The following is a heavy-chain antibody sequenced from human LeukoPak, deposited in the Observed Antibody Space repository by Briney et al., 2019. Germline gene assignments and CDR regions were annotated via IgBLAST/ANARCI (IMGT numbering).Heavy chain of an antibody. D-gene: IGHD3-22*01. CDR3: ARQAPHSSGWYYFDY. Sequence: GASVKVSFKASAYTFTSYAISWVRQAPGQGLEWMGWISGYNGNTNYVQKLQGRVTMTTDTSTSTAYMELRSLRSDDTAVYYCARQAPHSSGWYYFDYWGQGTLVTVSS. CDR2: ISGYNGNT. J-gene: IGHJ4*02. CDR1: AYTFTSYA. V-gene: IGHV1-18*01.